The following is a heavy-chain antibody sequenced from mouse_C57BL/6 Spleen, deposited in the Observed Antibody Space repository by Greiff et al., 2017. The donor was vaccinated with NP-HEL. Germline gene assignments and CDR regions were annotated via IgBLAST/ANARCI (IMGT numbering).Heavy chain of an antibody. CDR2: INPSTGGT. V-gene: IGHV1-42*01. CDR3: ATVVAGPHYFGY. CDR1: GYSFTGYY. D-gene: IGHD1-1*01. J-gene: IGHJ2*01. Sequence: DVQLQESGPELVKPGASVKISCKASGYSFTGYYMNWVKQSPEKSLEWIGEINPSTGGTTYNQKFKAKATLTVDKSSSTAYMQLKSLTSEDSAVYYCATVVAGPHYFGYWGKGTTLTVSS.